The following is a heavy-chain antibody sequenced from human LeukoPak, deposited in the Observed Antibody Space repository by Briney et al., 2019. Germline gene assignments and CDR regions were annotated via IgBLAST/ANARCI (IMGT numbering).Heavy chain of an antibody. CDR2: INHGGST. J-gene: IGHJ4*02. Sequence: PSETLSLTCAVFGGSFSGYYWSWIRQPPGKGLEWIGRINHGGSTNYNPSLKSRVTISVGTSKNQFSLKLSSVTAADTAVYYCAGQRRFGELLFDFWGQGTLVTVSS. D-gene: IGHD3-10*01. CDR3: AGQRRFGELLFDF. CDR1: GGSFSGYY. V-gene: IGHV4-34*01.